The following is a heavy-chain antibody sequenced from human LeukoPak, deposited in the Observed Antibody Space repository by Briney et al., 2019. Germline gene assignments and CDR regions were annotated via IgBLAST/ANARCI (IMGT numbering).Heavy chain of an antibody. J-gene: IGHJ4*02. D-gene: IGHD3-10*01. CDR1: GGSISSYY. Sequence: SETLSLTCTVSGGSISSYYWSWIRQPPGKGLEWIGYICYSGSTNYNPSLKSRVTISVDTSKNQFSLKLSSVTAADTAVYYCARSNPGLDYWGQGTLVTVSS. V-gene: IGHV4-59*01. CDR3: ARSNPGLDY. CDR2: ICYSGST.